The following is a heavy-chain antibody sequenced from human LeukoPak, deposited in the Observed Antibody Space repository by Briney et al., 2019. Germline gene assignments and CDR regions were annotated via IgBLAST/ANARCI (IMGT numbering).Heavy chain of an antibody. CDR3: ARDMGVEKSDTFDI. Sequence: ASVKVSCKASGYTFTSYGISWVRQAPGKGIEWMGIINPSGGSTSYAQKFQGRVTMTRDTSTSTVYMELSSLRSEDTAVYYCARDMGVEKSDTFDIWGQGTMVTVSS. CDR1: GYTFTSYG. J-gene: IGHJ3*02. V-gene: IGHV1-46*01. CDR2: INPSGGST. D-gene: IGHD3-16*01.